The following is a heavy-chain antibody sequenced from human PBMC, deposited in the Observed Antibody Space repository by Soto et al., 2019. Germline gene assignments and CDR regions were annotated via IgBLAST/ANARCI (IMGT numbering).Heavy chain of an antibody. CDR3: AREDCSGGTCYFDY. V-gene: IGHV1-46*01. J-gene: IGHJ4*02. CDR1: GYTFRSYH. D-gene: IGHD2-15*01. CDR2: INPSGGST. Sequence: QVQLVQSGAEVKKPGASVKVSCKASGYTFRSYHMHWMRQAPGQGPEWMGIINPSGGSTTYAQKFQGRVTMTRDTSTSTVYMELSSLRSDDTAVYYCAREDCSGGTCYFDYWGQGTLVPVSS.